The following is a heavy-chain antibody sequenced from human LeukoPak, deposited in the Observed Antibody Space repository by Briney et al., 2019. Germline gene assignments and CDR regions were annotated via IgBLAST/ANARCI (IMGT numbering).Heavy chain of an antibody. V-gene: IGHV3-15*01. J-gene: IGHJ4*02. CDR3: TTGGRYCSSTSCYSMAVY. D-gene: IGHD2-2*01. Sequence: PGGPLRLSCAASGFTFSNAWMSWVRQAPGKGLEWVGRIKSKTDGGTTDYAAPVKGRFTISRDDSKNTLYLQMNSLKTEDTAVYYCTTGGRYCSSTSCYSMAVYWGQGTLVTVSS. CDR1: GFTFSNAW. CDR2: IKSKTDGGTT.